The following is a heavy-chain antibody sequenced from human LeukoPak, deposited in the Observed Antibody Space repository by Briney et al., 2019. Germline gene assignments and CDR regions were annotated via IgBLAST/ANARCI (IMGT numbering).Heavy chain of an antibody. Sequence: SETLSLTCAVYGGSFSGYYWSWLRQPPGKGLEWIGEINHSGSTNYNPSLKSRVTISVDTSKNQFSLKLSSVTAADTAVYYCARGQYSSSWTGGYFDYWGQGTLVTVSS. V-gene: IGHV4-34*01. D-gene: IGHD6-13*01. CDR2: INHSGST. CDR1: GGSFSGYY. CDR3: ARGQYSSSWTGGYFDY. J-gene: IGHJ4*02.